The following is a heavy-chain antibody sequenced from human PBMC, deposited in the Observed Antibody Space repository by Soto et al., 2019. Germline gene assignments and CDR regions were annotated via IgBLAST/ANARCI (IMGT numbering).Heavy chain of an antibody. CDR3: AKEVSDIVVVPAALYYYYYYGMDV. CDR1: GFTFSSYG. J-gene: IGHJ6*02. Sequence: QVQLVESGGGVVQPGRSLRLSCAASGFTFSSYGMHWVRQAPGKGLEWVAVISYDGSNKYYADSVKGRFTISRDNSKNTLYLQMNSLRAEDTAVYYCAKEVSDIVVVPAALYYYYYYGMDVWGQGTTVTVSS. D-gene: IGHD2-2*01. V-gene: IGHV3-30*18. CDR2: ISYDGSNK.